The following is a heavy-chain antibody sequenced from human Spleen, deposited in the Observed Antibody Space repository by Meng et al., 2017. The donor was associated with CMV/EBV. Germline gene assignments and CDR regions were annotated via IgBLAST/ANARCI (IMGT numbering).Heavy chain of an antibody. J-gene: IGHJ4*02. V-gene: IGHV3-30-3*01. CDR3: ARGGSPFY. D-gene: IGHD1-26*01. Sequence: GESLKISCAASGFTFRTYAMHWVRQAPGKGLDWVAVTSYDGTYTYYADSVKGRFTISRENAKSTLFLQMNSLRAEDAAVYYCARGGSPFYWGRGTLVTVSS. CDR2: TSYDGTYT. CDR1: GFTFRTYA.